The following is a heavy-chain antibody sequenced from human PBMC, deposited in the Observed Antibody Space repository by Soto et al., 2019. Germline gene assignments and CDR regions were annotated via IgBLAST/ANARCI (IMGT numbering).Heavy chain of an antibody. CDR2: IYWDDDK. D-gene: IGHD1-1*01. J-gene: IGHJ3*02. CDR3: AHSGMATTWNDAFDI. Sequence: QITLKESGPTLVKPTQTLTLTCTFSGFSLSTSGVGVGWIRQPPGKALEWLALIYWDDDKRYSPSLKSRLTIXXDXSXXQVVLTMTNMDPVDTATYYCAHSGMATTWNDAFDIWGQGTMVTVSS. V-gene: IGHV2-5*02. CDR1: GFSLSTSGVG.